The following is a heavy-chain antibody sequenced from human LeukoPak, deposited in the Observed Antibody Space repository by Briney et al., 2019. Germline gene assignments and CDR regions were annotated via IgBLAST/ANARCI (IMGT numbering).Heavy chain of an antibody. J-gene: IGHJ4*02. D-gene: IGHD5-24*01. CDR1: GFTFSSFA. Sequence: GGSLRLSCAASGFTFSSFAMSWVRQAPGKGLDWVSSISGGSENTYYADSVKGRFTISRDNSKNTLYLQMNSLRAEDTAVYYCAKEEVEMATTTGYWGQGTLVTVSS. CDR3: AKEEVEMATTTGY. V-gene: IGHV3-23*01. CDR2: ISGGSENT.